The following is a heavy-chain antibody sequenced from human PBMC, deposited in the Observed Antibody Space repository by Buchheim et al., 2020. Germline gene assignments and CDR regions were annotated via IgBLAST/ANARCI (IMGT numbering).Heavy chain of an antibody. CDR2: ISGSGGST. V-gene: IGHV3-23*01. Sequence: EVQLLESGGGLVQPGGSLRLSCAASGFTFSSYAMSWVRQAPGKGLEWVSAISGSGGSTYYADSVKGRFTISRDNSKNKLSLPMNSLRAEDTAVYYCALLPQSRLLWFVIDYWGQGTL. D-gene: IGHD3-10*01. CDR1: GFTFSSYA. CDR3: ALLPQSRLLWFVIDY. J-gene: IGHJ4*02.